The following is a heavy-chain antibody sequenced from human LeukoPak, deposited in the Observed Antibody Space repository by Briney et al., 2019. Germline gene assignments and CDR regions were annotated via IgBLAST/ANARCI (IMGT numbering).Heavy chain of an antibody. D-gene: IGHD3-22*01. Sequence: PSETLSLTCTVSGGSISSYYWSWIRQPPGKGLEWIGYIYDSGSTNYNPSLKSRVTISVDTSKNQFSLKLSSVTAADTAVYYCARVAGGSSGYYYGDYFDYWGQGTLVTVSS. CDR2: IYDSGST. J-gene: IGHJ4*02. CDR3: ARVAGGSSGYYYGDYFDY. V-gene: IGHV4-59*01. CDR1: GGSISSYY.